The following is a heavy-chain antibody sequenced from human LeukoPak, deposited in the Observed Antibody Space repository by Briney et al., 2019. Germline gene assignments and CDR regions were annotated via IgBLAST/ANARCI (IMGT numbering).Heavy chain of an antibody. V-gene: IGHV4-31*03. Sequence: PSETLSLTCTVSGGSISSGDYYWSWVRQHPRKGLEWIVDIYYTGNTDYNPYLKSRVTISVDASKSHFSLRLTSVTAADTAVYYCARGRGSYYYDSSVYYGIDYWGQGTLVTVSS. CDR1: GGSISSGDYY. CDR3: ARGRGSYYYDSSVYYGIDY. D-gene: IGHD3-22*01. CDR2: IYYTGNT. J-gene: IGHJ4*02.